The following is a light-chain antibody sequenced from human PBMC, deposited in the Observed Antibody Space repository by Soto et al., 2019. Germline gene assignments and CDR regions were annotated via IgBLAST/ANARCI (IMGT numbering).Light chain of an antibody. CDR2: GVS. CDR3: QQYMSSVT. V-gene: IGKV3-20*01. J-gene: IGKJ1*01. Sequence: EIVLTQSPGSPSLSPGERATLSCRASQSVDSTFFAWYQKKPGQAPRLLMYGVSKRATGIPDRFSGSGSGTDFTLTISRLEPEDFAVYYCQQYMSSVTFGQGTRVKIK. CDR1: QSVDSTF.